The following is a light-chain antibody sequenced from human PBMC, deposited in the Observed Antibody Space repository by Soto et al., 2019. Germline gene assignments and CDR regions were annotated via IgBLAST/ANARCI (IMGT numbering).Light chain of an antibody. J-gene: IGLJ2*01. Sequence: QSALTQPASVSGSPGQSITISCTGTNLVSWYQQHPGKAPKLMIYEGSKRPSGVSNRFSGSKSGNTASLTISGLQAEDEAEYYCCSYAGSATFLFGGGTKLTVL. CDR2: EGS. CDR3: CSYAGSATFL. CDR1: NL. V-gene: IGLV2-23*03.